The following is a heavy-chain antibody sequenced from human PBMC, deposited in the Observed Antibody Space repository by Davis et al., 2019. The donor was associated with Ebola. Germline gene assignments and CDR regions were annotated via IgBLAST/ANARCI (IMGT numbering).Heavy chain of an antibody. Sequence: PGGSLRLSCAASGFTFSSYGMHWVRQAPGKGLEWVAVISYDGSNKYYADSVKGRFTISRDNSKNTLYLQMNSLRAEDTAVYYCAKGLWVAVADQDYYGMDVWGQGTTVTVSS. CDR1: GFTFSSYG. V-gene: IGHV3-30*18. CDR3: AKGLWVAVADQDYYGMDV. J-gene: IGHJ6*02. CDR2: ISYDGSNK. D-gene: IGHD6-19*01.